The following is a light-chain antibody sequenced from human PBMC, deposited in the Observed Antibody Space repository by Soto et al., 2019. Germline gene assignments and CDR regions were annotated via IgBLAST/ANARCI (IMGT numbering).Light chain of an antibody. V-gene: IGKV3-20*01. CDR3: QQYGSSGT. Sequence: IGFTQCAESLSFSPRERATFSCRATQSITNNYVAWYQQKPGQAPRLLIYDASNRATGIPARFSGSGSGTDFTLTISSLEPEDFAVYYRQQYGSSGTFGQGTKVDIK. CDR2: DAS. J-gene: IGKJ1*01. CDR1: QSITNNY.